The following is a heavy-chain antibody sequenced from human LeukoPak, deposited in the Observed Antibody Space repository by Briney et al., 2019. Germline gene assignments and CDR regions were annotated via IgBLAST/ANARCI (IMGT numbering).Heavy chain of an antibody. CDR2: MNPNSGNT. J-gene: IGHJ4*02. Sequence: ASVKVSCKASGYTFTSSEINWVRQATGQGLEWMGWMNPNSGNTGYAQKFQGRVTMTRNTSISTAYMELSSLRSDDTAVYYCARGYPYCSGGSCFYWGQGTLVTVSS. V-gene: IGHV1-8*01. CDR3: ARGYPYCSGGSCFY. CDR1: GYTFTSSE. D-gene: IGHD2-15*01.